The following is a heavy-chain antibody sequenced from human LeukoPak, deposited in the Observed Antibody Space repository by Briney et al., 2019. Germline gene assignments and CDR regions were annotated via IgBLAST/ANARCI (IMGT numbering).Heavy chain of an antibody. CDR3: ARGGLPGGFDY. CDR1: GFPVSNFW. CDR2: INNYGTRI. V-gene: IGHV3-74*01. Sequence: GGSLRLSCAASGFPVSNFWMVWVRQAPGKGLMYVSEINNYGTRIRYVDSVKGRFTISRDRANDTLSLQMNSMREEDTAMYYCARGGLPGGFDYWGQGILVTVSS. D-gene: IGHD7-27*01. J-gene: IGHJ4*02.